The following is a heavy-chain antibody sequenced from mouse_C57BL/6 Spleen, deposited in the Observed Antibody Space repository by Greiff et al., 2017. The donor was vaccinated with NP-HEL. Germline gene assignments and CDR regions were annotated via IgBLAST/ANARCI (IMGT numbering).Heavy chain of an antibody. Sequence: EVKLMESGGGLVKPGGSLKLSCAASGFTFSSYAMSWVRQTPEKRLEWVATISDGGSYTYYPDNVKGRFTISSDNAKNNLYLQMSHLKSEDTAVNYCARDGYDLGHFDYWGQGTTLTVSA. J-gene: IGHJ2*01. D-gene: IGHD2-2*01. CDR3: ARDGYDLGHFDY. CDR2: ISDGGSYT. CDR1: GFTFSSYA. V-gene: IGHV5-4*01.